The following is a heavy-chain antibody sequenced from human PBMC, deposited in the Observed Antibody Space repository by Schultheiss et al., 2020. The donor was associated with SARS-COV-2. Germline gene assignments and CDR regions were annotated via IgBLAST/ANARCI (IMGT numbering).Heavy chain of an antibody. D-gene: IGHD3-9*01. J-gene: IGHJ6*02. CDR2: ISGSSTAI. CDR1: GFTFSTYS. V-gene: IGHV3-48*04. CDR3: ARSLGYYDILTGYHPAHYGMDV. Sequence: GGSLRLSCAASGFTFSTYSMNWVRQAPGKGLEWLSYISGSSTAIHYADSVKGRFTISRDNAKNSLYLQMNSLRAEDTAVYYCARSLGYYDILTGYHPAHYGMDVWGQGTTVTVSS.